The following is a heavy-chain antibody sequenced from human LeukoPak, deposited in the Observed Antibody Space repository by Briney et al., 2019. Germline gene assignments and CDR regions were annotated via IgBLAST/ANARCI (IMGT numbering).Heavy chain of an antibody. CDR3: ARVGGSWYLQAAHGWFDP. D-gene: IGHD6-13*01. CDR1: GGSISSGGYY. CDR2: IYHSGST. V-gene: IGHV4-30-2*01. Sequence: PSETLSLTCTVSGGSISSGGYYWSWIRQPPGKGLEWIGYIYHSGSTYYNPSLKSRVTISVDRSKNQFSLKLSSVTAADTAVYYCARVGGSWYLQAAHGWFDPWGQGTLVTVSS. J-gene: IGHJ5*02.